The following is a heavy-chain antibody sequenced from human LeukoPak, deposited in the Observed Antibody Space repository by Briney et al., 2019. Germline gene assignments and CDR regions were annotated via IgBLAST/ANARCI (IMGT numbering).Heavy chain of an antibody. Sequence: PGGSLRLSCAASGFTFSSYAMHWVRQAPGKGLEYVSAISSNGGSTYYANSVKGRFTISRDNSKNTLYLQMNSLRADDTAVYYCAKDNSRGYYDSSGYQFDYWGQGTLVTVSS. CDR2: ISSNGGST. J-gene: IGHJ4*02. V-gene: IGHV3-64*01. CDR1: GFTFSSYA. CDR3: AKDNSRGYYDSSGYQFDY. D-gene: IGHD3-22*01.